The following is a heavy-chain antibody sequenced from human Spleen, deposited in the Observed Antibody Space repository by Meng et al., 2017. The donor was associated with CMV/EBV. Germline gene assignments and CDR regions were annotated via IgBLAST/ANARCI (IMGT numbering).Heavy chain of an antibody. Sequence: GESLKISCAASGFTFSSYWMHWVRQVPGKGLVWVSRISSDGSGTGYVDSVKGRFTISRDDAKNSLYLQMNSLRAEDTAVYYCARDRDSGYDSSWFDPWGQGTLVTVSS. CDR1: GFTFSSYW. CDR3: ARDRDSGYDSSWFDP. V-gene: IGHV3-74*01. CDR2: ISSDGSGT. D-gene: IGHD5-12*01. J-gene: IGHJ5*02.